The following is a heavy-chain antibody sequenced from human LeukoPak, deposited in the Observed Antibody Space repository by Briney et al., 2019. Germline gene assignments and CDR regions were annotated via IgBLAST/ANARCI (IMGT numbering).Heavy chain of an antibody. CDR1: GGSFSGYY. CDR3: ARDAHTYYGPPWFDP. Sequence: SETLSLTCAVYGGSFSGYYWSWIRQPPGKGLEWIGEINHSGSTNYNPSLKSRVTISVDTSKNQFSLKLSSVTAADTAVYYCARDAHTYYGPPWFDPWGQGTLVTVSS. V-gene: IGHV4-34*01. D-gene: IGHD3-10*01. J-gene: IGHJ5*02. CDR2: INHSGST.